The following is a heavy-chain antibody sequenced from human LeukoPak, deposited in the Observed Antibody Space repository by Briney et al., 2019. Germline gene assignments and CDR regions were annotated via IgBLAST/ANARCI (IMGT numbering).Heavy chain of an antibody. D-gene: IGHD1-26*01. Sequence: RASVKVSCKASGYTFTSYYMHWVRQAPGQGLEWMGIINPSGGSTSYAQKFQGRVTMTRDTSTSTVYMELSSLRSEDTAVYYCARESRFEVGATVGSIDYFDYWGQGTLVTVSS. V-gene: IGHV1-46*01. J-gene: IGHJ4*02. CDR1: GYTFTSYY. CDR2: INPSGGST. CDR3: ARESRFEVGATVGSIDYFDY.